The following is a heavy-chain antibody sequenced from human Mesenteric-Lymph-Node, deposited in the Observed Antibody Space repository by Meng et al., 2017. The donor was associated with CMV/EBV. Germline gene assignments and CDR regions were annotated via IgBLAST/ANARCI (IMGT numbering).Heavy chain of an antibody. J-gene: IGHJ4*02. CDR1: TSYG. V-gene: IGHV1-18*01. CDR2: ISAYNGNT. CDR3: ARDPGYDILTGYYIGTYFDY. D-gene: IGHD3-9*01. Sequence: TSYGINWVRQAPGQGLEWMGWISAYNGNTNYAQKLQGRVTMTTDTSTSTAYMELRSLRSDDTAVYYCARDPGYDILTGYYIGTYFDYWGQGTLVTVSS.